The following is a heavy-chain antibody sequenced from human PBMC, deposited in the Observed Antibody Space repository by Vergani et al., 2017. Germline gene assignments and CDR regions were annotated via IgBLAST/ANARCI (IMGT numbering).Heavy chain of an antibody. J-gene: IGHJ4*02. Sequence: QVQLQESGPGLVKPSQTLSLICTVSGGPISSGSYYWGWIRQPAGKGLEWIGRIYTSGSTNYNPALKSRVTISVDTYKNQFSLKLSSVTAADTAVYYCARVRSSGLVDYWGQGTLVTVSS. V-gene: IGHV4-61*02. CDR1: GGPISSGSYY. CDR2: IYTSGST. CDR3: ARVRSSGLVDY. D-gene: IGHD6-19*01.